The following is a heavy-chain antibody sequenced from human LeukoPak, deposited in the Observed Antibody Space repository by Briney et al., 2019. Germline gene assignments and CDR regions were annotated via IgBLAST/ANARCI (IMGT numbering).Heavy chain of an antibody. CDR2: IIPIFGTA. J-gene: IGHJ6*02. D-gene: IGHD3-3*01. CDR1: GGTFSSYA. V-gene: IGHV1-69*13. Sequence: SVKVSCKASGGTFSSYAISWVRQAPGQGLEWMGGIIPIFGTANYAQKFQGRVTITADESMSTAYMELSSLRSEDTAVYYCATDRRFLPSYGMDVWGQGTTVTVSS. CDR3: ATDRRFLPSYGMDV.